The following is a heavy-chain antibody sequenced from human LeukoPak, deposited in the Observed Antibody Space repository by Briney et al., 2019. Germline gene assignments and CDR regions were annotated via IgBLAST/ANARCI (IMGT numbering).Heavy chain of an antibody. CDR3: ARGRPVDY. Sequence: AAVKVSCRASGYTFTNYNINWVRQAPGQGLEWVGIVNPTTGGTNYAQKFQGRVTMTRDTSTSTVHMDLSSLRSEDTAVYFCARGRPVDYWGQGTLVTVSS. J-gene: IGHJ4*02. CDR1: GYTFTNYN. CDR2: VNPTTGGT. V-gene: IGHV1-46*01.